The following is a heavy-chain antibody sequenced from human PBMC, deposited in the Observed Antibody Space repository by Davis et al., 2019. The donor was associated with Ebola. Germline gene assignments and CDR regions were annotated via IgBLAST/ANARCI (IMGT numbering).Heavy chain of an antibody. CDR2: IYYSGST. J-gene: IGHJ6*02. CDR3: ARPVFYYGMDV. Sequence: SETLSLTCTVSGGSISSYYWSWIRQPPGKGLEWIGYIYYSGSTNYNPSLKSRVTISVDTSKNQFSLKLSSVTAADTAVYYCARPVFYYGMDVWGQGTTVTVYS. V-gene: IGHV4-59*12. CDR1: GGSISSYY.